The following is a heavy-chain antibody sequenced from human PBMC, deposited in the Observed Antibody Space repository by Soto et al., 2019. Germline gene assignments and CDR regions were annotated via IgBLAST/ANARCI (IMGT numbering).Heavy chain of an antibody. CDR3: AKTSGYSRSHVDY. Sequence: HPGGSLRLSCAASGFTFSSYAMTWVRQAPGKELEWVSGISGDGGSTYYADSVKGRFAISRDNSKNTLYLQMNSLRAEDTALYYCAKTSGYSRSHVDYWGQGTLVTVSS. CDR1: GFTFSSYA. J-gene: IGHJ4*02. D-gene: IGHD6-13*01. CDR2: ISGDGGST. V-gene: IGHV3-23*01.